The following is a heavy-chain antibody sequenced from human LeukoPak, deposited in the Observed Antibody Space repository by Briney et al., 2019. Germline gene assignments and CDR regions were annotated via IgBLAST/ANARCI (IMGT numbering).Heavy chain of an antibody. Sequence: GASVKVSCKASGYTFTSYAMHWVRQAPGQRLEWMGWINAGNGSTKYSQKFQGRVTITRDTSASTAYMELSSLRSEDTAVYYCARDSDYYDSSGYYYLGSGDAFDIWGQGTMVTVSS. D-gene: IGHD3-22*01. CDR1: GYTFTSYA. V-gene: IGHV1-3*01. J-gene: IGHJ3*02. CDR2: INAGNGST. CDR3: ARDSDYYDSSGYYYLGSGDAFDI.